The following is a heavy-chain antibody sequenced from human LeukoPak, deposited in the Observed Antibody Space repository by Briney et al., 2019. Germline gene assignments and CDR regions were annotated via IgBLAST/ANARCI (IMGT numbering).Heavy chain of an antibody. D-gene: IGHD6-19*01. J-gene: IGHJ4*02. V-gene: IGHV3-48*04. CDR2: ISSSSSTI. CDR3: ARDASTGYSSRTLDY. CDR1: GFTFSSYS. Sequence: GGSLRLSCAASGFTFSSYSMNWVRQAPGKGLEWVSYISSSSSTIYYADSVKGRFTISRDNAKNSLYLQMNSLRAEDTAVYYCARDASTGYSSRTLDYWGQGTLVTVSS.